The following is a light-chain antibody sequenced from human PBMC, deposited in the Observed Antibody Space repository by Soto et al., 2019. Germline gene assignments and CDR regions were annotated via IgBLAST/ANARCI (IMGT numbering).Light chain of an antibody. CDR3: QHYDSYSEA. CDR2: KAS. CDR1: QTISSW. V-gene: IGKV1-5*03. J-gene: IGKJ1*01. Sequence: DIQMTQSPSTLSGSVGDRVTITCRASQTISSWLAWYQQKPGKAPKLLIYKASTLKSGVPSRFSGSGSGTESPLTISSLQHDDFATYYYQHYDSYSEAFGQGTKVELK.